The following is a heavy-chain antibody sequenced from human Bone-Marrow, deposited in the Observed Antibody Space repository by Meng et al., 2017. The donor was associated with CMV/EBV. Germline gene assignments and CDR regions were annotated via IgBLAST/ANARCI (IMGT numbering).Heavy chain of an antibody. J-gene: IGHJ4*02. CDR3: ARQVDGYRVDY. CDR2: IYYSGSS. D-gene: IGHD5-24*01. Sequence: GSLRLSCTVSGGSISSYYWSWIRQPPGKGLEWIGYIYYSGSSNYNPSLKSRVTISVDTSKNQFSLKLSSVTAADTAVYYCARQVDGYRVDYWGQGTRVTVSS. CDR1: GGSISSYY. V-gene: IGHV4-59*03.